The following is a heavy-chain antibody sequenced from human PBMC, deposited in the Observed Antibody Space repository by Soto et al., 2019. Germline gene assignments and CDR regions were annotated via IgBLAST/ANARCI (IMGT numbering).Heavy chain of an antibody. CDR1: GFTFSSYA. CDR2: ISGSGGST. J-gene: IGHJ4*02. D-gene: IGHD5-12*01. V-gene: IGHV3-23*01. Sequence: GGSLRLFCAASGFTFSSYAMSWVRQAPGKGLEWVSAISGSGGSTYYADSVKGRFTISRDNSKNTLYLQMNSLRAEDTAVYYCAKLVYSTVATPFDYWGQGTLVTVSS. CDR3: AKLVYSTVATPFDY.